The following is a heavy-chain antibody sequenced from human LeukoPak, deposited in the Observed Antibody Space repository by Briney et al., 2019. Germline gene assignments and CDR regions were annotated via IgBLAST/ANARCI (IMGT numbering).Heavy chain of an antibody. D-gene: IGHD4-11*01. V-gene: IGHV1-8*03. J-gene: IGHJ4*02. CDR3: ARQYSNYGFDY. Sequence: ASVKVSCKASGYTFTGYYMHWVRQATGQGLEWMGWMNPNSGNTGYAQKFQGRVTITRNTSISTAYMELSSLRSEDTAVYYCARQYSNYGFDYWGQGTLVTVSS. CDR2: MNPNSGNT. CDR1: GYTFTGYY.